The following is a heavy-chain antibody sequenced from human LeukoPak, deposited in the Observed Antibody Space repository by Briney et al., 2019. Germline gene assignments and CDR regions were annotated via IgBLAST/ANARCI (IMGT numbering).Heavy chain of an antibody. CDR1: GFTVSSNY. CDR2: IYSGGST. J-gene: IGHJ3*02. Sequence: GGSLRLSCAASGFTVSSNYMSWVRQAPGKGLEWVSVIYSGGSTYYADSVKGRFTISRDNSKNTLYLQMNSLRAEDTAVYYCARGSPTEYYYGSGGAFDIWGQGTMVTVSS. D-gene: IGHD3-10*01. V-gene: IGHV3-66*01. CDR3: ARGSPTEYYYGSGGAFDI.